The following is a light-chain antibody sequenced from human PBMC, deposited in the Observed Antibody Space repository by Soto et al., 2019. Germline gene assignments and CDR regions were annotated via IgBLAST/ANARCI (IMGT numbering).Light chain of an antibody. CDR1: QGISSF. Sequence: IQLTQTPSSLSASLVDRVTITCRASQGISSFLAWYQQKPGKAPKLLVYAASSLQSGVPSRFSGSGFGTDLTLTITSLQPEDFATYYCQQVESYPSTFGGGTKVDIK. V-gene: IGKV1-9*01. J-gene: IGKJ4*01. CDR3: QQVESYPST. CDR2: AAS.